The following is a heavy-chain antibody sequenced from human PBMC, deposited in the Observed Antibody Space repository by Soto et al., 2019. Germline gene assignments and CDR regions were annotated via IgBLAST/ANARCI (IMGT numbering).Heavy chain of an antibody. CDR2: ISPNCGGT. CDR3: ARDYSNSGGYYTLYYIDG. V-gene: IGHV1-2*04. Sequence: ASVKVSCKASGYTFTGYYMHWVRQAPGQGLEWMGWISPNCGGTNYAQNFQGWVTMTRDTSISTAYLELSRLRSAATAVYYCARDYSNSGGYYTLYYIDGWGQRPLVTVSS. J-gene: IGHJ4*02. D-gene: IGHD3-22*01. CDR1: GYTFTGYY.